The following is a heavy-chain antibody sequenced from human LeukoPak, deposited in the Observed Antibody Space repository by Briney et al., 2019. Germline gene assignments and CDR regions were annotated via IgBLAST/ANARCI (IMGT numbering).Heavy chain of an antibody. D-gene: IGHD1-26*01. CDR3: ARDPVEWEQLLDY. CDR2: MNKDGSEK. J-gene: IGHJ4*02. V-gene: IGHV3-7*01. Sequence: GGSLRLSCAASGFIFSNYWMGWVRQAPGKRPEWVANMNKDGSEKYYADSVKGRFTIPRDNARNSVYLQTNSLRVEDTAVYYCARDPVEWEQLLDYWGQGTLVTVSS. CDR1: GFIFSNYW.